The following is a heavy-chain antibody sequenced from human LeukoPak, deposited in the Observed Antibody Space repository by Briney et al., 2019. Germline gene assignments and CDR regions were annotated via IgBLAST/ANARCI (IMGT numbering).Heavy chain of an antibody. J-gene: IGHJ5*02. V-gene: IGHV1-2*02. D-gene: IGHD3-3*01. Sequence: ASVEVSCKASGYTFTGYYMHWVRQAPGQGLEWMGWINPNSGGTNYAQKFQGRVTMTRDTSISTAYMELSRLRSDDTAVYYCARDSTALRFLEWLSSNWFDPWGQGTLVTVSS. CDR3: ARDSTALRFLEWLSSNWFDP. CDR1: GYTFTGYY. CDR2: INPNSGGT.